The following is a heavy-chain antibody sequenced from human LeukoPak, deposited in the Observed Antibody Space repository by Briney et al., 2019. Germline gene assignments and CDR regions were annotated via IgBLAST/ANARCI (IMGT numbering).Heavy chain of an antibody. Sequence: ASVKVSCKASGYTFTSYYMHWVRQAPGQGLEWMGIINPSGGSTSYAQKFQGRVTMTRDTSTSTVYMELSSLRSEDTAVYYCARGCGNRVSPLADYYYGLDLYYFDYWGQGTLVTVSS. CDR2: INPSGGST. V-gene: IGHV1-46*01. CDR1: GYTFTSYY. J-gene: IGHJ4*02. D-gene: IGHD3-10*01. CDR3: ARGCGNRVSPLADYYYGLDLYYFDY.